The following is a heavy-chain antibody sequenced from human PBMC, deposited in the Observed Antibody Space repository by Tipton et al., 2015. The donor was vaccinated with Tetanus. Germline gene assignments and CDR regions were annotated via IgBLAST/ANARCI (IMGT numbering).Heavy chain of an antibody. D-gene: IGHD1-26*01. CDR2: IYSSGST. CDR1: GGSLSTFY. CDR3: ARDFRERSGAYFSYYYTMDV. Sequence: TLSLTCTVSGGSLSTFYWNWIRQPAGKGLEWIGRIYSSGSTNYNPSLKSRVTMSIDTPKNQFSLGLTSVTAADTAVYYCARDFRERSGAYFSYYYTMDVWGQGTTVTVSS. J-gene: IGHJ6*02. V-gene: IGHV4-4*07.